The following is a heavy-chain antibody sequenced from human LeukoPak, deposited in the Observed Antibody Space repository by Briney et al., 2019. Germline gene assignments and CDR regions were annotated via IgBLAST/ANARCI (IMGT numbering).Heavy chain of an antibody. D-gene: IGHD3-3*01. CDR1: GGSISSGGYY. CDR3: ARVPFWSAYPGYYYGMDV. Sequence: SQTLSLTCTVSGGSISSGGYYWSWIRQHPGKGLEWIGYIYYSGSTYYNPSLKSRVTISVDTSKNQFSLKLSSVTAADTAVYYCARVPFWSAYPGYYYGMDVWGQGTTVTVSS. V-gene: IGHV4-31*03. J-gene: IGHJ6*02. CDR2: IYYSGST.